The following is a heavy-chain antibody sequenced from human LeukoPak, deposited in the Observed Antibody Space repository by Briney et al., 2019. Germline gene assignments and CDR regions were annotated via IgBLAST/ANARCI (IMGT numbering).Heavy chain of an antibody. CDR1: GYTFSDYY. V-gene: IGHV1-2*02. D-gene: IGHD3-10*01. Sequence: GPVKVSCKASGYTFSDYYMHWVRQAPGQGLEWMGWINPKSGGTYFALKFQDRVTLATDTSKSTAYMDLANLRSDDTAVYFCARPQYSFGSGSTRPLFDFWGQGTLVTVSS. CDR3: ARPQYSFGSGSTRPLFDF. CDR2: INPKSGGT. J-gene: IGHJ4*02.